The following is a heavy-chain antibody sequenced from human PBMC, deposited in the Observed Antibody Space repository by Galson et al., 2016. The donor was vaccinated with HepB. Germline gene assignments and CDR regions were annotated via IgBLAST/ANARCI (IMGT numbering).Heavy chain of an antibody. CDR3: TKGRGAGYNGKEWNFEY. CDR1: GFTFSTYA. J-gene: IGHJ4*02. Sequence: SLRLSCASSGFTFSTYAMSWVRQVPGKGLEWVSSVSGSGGTSYADSVTGRFTISRDNSKNTLYLQMNSLRVEDTAVYYCTKGRGAGYNGKEWNFEYWGQGILVTVSS. CDR2: VSGSGGT. D-gene: IGHD5-12*01. V-gene: IGHV3-23*01.